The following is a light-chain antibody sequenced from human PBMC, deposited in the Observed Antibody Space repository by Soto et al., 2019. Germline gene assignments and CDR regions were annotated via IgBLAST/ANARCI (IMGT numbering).Light chain of an antibody. CDR1: QSVGNN. CDR2: GAF. Sequence: EIVLTQSPATLSVSPGERATLSCRTSQSVGNNLAWYQQKPGQAPSLLIYGAFIRAPGFPVRFRGTGSGSEFTLTISSLQSEDGALYYCQQYDKWPYTFGQGTNLEIK. V-gene: IGKV3-15*01. CDR3: QQYDKWPYT. J-gene: IGKJ2*01.